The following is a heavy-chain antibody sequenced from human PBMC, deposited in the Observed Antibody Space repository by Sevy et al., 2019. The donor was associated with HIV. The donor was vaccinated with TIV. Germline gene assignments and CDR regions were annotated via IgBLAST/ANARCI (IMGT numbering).Heavy chain of an antibody. CDR3: TTGSYYDSSGYNYYFDY. D-gene: IGHD3-22*01. Sequence: GESLKISCAASGFTFSNAWMSWVRQAPGKGLEWVGRIKRKTDGGTTDYAAPGKGRFTISRDDSKNTLYLQMNSLKTEDTAVYYCTTGSYYDSSGYNYYFDYWGQGTLVTVSS. V-gene: IGHV3-15*01. CDR1: GFTFSNAW. J-gene: IGHJ4*02. CDR2: IKRKTDGGTT.